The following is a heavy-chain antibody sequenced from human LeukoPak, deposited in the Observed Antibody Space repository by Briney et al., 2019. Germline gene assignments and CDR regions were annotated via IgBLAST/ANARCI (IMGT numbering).Heavy chain of an antibody. J-gene: IGHJ4*02. CDR3: ARRTSSSWYYY. V-gene: IGHV4-39*01. CDR2: TYYSGST. Sequence: SETLSLTCTVSGGSISSSSYYWGWIRQPPGKGLEWIGSTYYSGSTYYNPSLKSRVTISVDTSKNQFSLKLSSVTAADTAVYYCARRTSSSWYYYWGQGTLVTVSS. CDR1: GGSISSSSYY. D-gene: IGHD6-13*01.